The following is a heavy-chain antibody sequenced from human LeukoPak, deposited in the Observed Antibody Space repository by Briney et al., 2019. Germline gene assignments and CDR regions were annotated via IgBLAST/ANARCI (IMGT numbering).Heavy chain of an antibody. Sequence: ASVKASCKASGGTFSSYAISWVRQAPGQGLEWMGGIIPIFGTANYAQKFQGRVTITADESTSTAYMELSSLRSEDTAVYYCARVKYYYGSGSYADAFDIWGQGTMVTVSS. J-gene: IGHJ3*02. D-gene: IGHD3-10*01. CDR3: ARVKYYYGSGSYADAFDI. V-gene: IGHV1-69*13. CDR1: GGTFSSYA. CDR2: IIPIFGTA.